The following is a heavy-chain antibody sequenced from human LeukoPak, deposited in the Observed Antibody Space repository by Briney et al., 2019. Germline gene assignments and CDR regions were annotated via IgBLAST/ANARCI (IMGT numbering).Heavy chain of an antibody. V-gene: IGHV3-23*01. Sequence: GGSLRLSCAASGFTFSSYAMSWVRQAPGKGLEWVSAISGSGGSTYYADSVKGRFTISRDNSKNTLYLQINSLRAEDTAVYYCAKLEGIDSSVYYYNWGQGTLLTVSS. CDR2: ISGSGGST. CDR1: GFTFSSYA. D-gene: IGHD3-22*01. CDR3: AKLEGIDSSVYYYN. J-gene: IGHJ4*02.